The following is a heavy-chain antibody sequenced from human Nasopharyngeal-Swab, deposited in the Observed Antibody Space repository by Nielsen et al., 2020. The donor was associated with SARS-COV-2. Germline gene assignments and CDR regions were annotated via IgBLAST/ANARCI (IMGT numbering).Heavy chain of an antibody. J-gene: IGHJ5*02. CDR3: ANGRGYSGYDGRNWFDP. V-gene: IGHV1-69*06. D-gene: IGHD5-12*01. CDR1: GGTFSSYA. CDR2: IIPIFGTA. Sequence: SVKVSCKASGGTFSSYAISWVRQASGQGLEWMGGIIPIFGTANYAQKFQGRVTITADKSTSTAYMELSSLRSEDTAVYYCANGRGYSGYDGRNWFDPWGQGTLVTVSS.